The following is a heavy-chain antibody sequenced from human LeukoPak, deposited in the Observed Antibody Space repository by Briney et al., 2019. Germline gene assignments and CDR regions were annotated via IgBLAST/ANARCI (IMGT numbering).Heavy chain of an antibody. CDR1: GGPISDNY. CDR3: ARSGAPYYFSY. J-gene: IGHJ4*02. V-gene: IGHV4-59*01. Sequence: SETLSLTCPVSGGPISDNYWSWIRQSPAEGLEWIGYIYYSGGTGDTNYNPSLNIGVTISVDAPKNQFSLKLNSVTAADTAVYYCARSGAPYYFSYWGPGIRVTVSS. CDR2: IYYSGGTGDT. D-gene: IGHD3-10*01.